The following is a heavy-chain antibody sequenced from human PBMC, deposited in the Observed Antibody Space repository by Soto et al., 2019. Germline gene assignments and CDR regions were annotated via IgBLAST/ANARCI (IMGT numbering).Heavy chain of an antibody. J-gene: IGHJ6*03. V-gene: IGHV4-4*02. CDR3: AREPDYGYDGIDYLAL. CDR2: IYHSWST. CDR1: SGSISSSNW. D-gene: IGHD4-17*01. Sequence: QVQLQESGPGLVKPSGTLSLTCAVSSGSISSSNWWSWVRQPPGKGLEGIGEIYHSWSTHYNPSLKSRVTKSVDKSKTPFSLQPSSVNYADTAVYYCAREPDYGYDGIDYLALWGKGTTVTVS.